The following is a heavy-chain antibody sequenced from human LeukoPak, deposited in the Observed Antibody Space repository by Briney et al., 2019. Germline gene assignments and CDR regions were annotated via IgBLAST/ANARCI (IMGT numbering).Heavy chain of an antibody. V-gene: IGHV1-46*01. J-gene: IGHJ4*02. CDR2: IYPRDGST. CDR1: GYTFTSNY. CDR3: ARDQEGFDY. Sequence: ASVKVSCKASGYTFTSNYIHWVRQAPGQGLEWMGMIYPRDGSTSYAQKFQGRVTVTRDTSTSTVHMELSGLRSEDTAVYYRARDQEGFDYWGQGTLVTVSS.